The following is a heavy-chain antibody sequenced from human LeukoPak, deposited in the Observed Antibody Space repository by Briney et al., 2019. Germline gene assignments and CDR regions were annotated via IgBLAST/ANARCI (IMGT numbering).Heavy chain of an antibody. V-gene: IGHV1-18*01. Sequence: ASVKVSCKASGYTFASHGISWIRQAPGQGLEWMGWISAYNGNTNYAQNLQGRVTMTTDTSTSTAYMELRSLRSDDTAVYYCARADWFDPWGQGTLVTVSS. CDR3: ARADWFDP. J-gene: IGHJ5*02. CDR1: GYTFASHG. CDR2: ISAYNGNT.